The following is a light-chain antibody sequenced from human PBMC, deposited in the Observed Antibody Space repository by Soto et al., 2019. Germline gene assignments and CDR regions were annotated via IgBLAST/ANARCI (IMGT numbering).Light chain of an antibody. CDR1: QSVTTW. J-gene: IGKJ4*01. V-gene: IGKV1-5*03. CDR3: QQYDSYPLT. CDR2: KAS. Sequence: DSQMTQSPSTLSASVGDRVTITCRASQSVTTWLAWYQQKPGKAPKILISKASNLQSAVPSRFSASGSETEFTFTISSLQPDDFGTYYCQQYDSYPLTFGGGTKVDIK.